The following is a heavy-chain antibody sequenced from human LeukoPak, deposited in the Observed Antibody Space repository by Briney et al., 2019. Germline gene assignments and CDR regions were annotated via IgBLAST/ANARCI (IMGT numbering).Heavy chain of an antibody. CDR3: ARAGGNSRSYYFDY. D-gene: IGHD4-23*01. Sequence: PGGSLRLSCAASGFTVSSNYMSWVRQAPGKGLEWVSVIYSGGSTYYADYVKGRFTISRDNSKNTLYLQMNSLRAEDTAVYYCARAGGNSRSYYFDYWGQGTLVTVSS. CDR1: GFTVSSNY. CDR2: IYSGGST. V-gene: IGHV3-66*01. J-gene: IGHJ4*02.